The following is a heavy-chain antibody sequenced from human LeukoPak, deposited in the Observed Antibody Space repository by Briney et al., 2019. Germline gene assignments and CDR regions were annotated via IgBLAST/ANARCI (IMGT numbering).Heavy chain of an antibody. V-gene: IGHV3-48*03. D-gene: IGHD2-15*01. CDR3: ARVPSDCSGGSCYLDY. CDR2: IRSNGSTI. CDR1: GFTFSSYE. Sequence: GGSLRLSCAASGFTFSSYEMNWVRQAPGKGLEWVSYIRSNGSTIYYADSVKGRFTISRDNSKNSLYLQMNSLRAENTAVYYCARVPSDCSGGSCYLDYGGQGTLVTVSS. J-gene: IGHJ4*02.